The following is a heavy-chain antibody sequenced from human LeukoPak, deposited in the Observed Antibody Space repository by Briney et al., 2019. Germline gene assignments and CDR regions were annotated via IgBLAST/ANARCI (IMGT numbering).Heavy chain of an antibody. Sequence: SGGSLRLSCAASGFTLSSFGMVWVRQAPGKGLEWVTLMWYDGRNKYYADSVKGRFTISRDNSKNTVYLQMNSLRGEDTAVYYCARVGDMVAFDIWGQGTRVTVSS. D-gene: IGHD3-16*01. CDR2: MWYDGRNK. CDR3: ARVGDMVAFDI. V-gene: IGHV3-33*01. J-gene: IGHJ3*02. CDR1: GFTLSSFG.